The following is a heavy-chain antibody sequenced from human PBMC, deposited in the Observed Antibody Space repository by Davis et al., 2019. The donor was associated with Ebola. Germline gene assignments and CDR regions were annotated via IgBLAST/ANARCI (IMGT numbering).Heavy chain of an antibody. CDR3: AKVKVSWEDLYFSAFDI. CDR2: ISYAGGNK. Sequence: PGGSLRLSCAASGFTFSSYAMHWVRQAPGKGLEWVAVISYAGGNKYHADSVKGRFTISRDNSKNTLYLQMNNLRTEDTAVYYCAKVKVSWEDLYFSAFDIWGQGTMVTVSS. CDR1: GFTFSSYA. J-gene: IGHJ3*02. V-gene: IGHV3-30*04. D-gene: IGHD2-2*02.